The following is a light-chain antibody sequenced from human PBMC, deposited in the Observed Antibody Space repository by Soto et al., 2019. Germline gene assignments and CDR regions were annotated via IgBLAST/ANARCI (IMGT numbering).Light chain of an antibody. CDR3: LHYGTAQWT. J-gene: IGKJ1*01. CDR2: GAS. Sequence: EVVLTQSPATLSLSPGESATLSCRASQSVTRDSLSWYQHNPGHSPLLLVSGASSRATVIPDSFIGGGSGTDFIFNISSLQPEDFTMYYCLHYGTAQWTFVQGTKVDIK. V-gene: IGKV3-20*01. CDR1: QSVTRDS.